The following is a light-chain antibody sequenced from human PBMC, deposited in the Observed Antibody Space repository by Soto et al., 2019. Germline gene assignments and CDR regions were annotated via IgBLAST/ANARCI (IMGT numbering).Light chain of an antibody. V-gene: IGKV3-15*01. CDR1: QSVSSN. CDR3: QQYIRWPLT. J-gene: IGKJ4*02. CDR2: GAS. Sequence: EIVMTQSPATLSVSPGDRATLSCRASQSVSSNLAWYQQKPGQAPSLLIYGASTRATGTPARFSGSGSGTEFTLTISSLQSEDFAVYYCQQYIRWPLTFGGGTKVEIK.